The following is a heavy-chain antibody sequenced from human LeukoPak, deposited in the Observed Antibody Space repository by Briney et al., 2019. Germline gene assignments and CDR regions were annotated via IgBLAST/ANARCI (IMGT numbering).Heavy chain of an antibody. Sequence: GGSLRLSCSASGITFSSHAMHWVRQAPGKGLEYVSAISDNGGMTFYADSVRGRFTISRDNSNNTLYLQMSSLRGEDTAVYYCYVSGWTEDIDNWGQGTLVTLST. J-gene: IGHJ4*02. V-gene: IGHV3-64D*06. CDR3: YVSGWTEDIDN. D-gene: IGHD6-19*01. CDR1: GITFSSHA. CDR2: ISDNGGMT.